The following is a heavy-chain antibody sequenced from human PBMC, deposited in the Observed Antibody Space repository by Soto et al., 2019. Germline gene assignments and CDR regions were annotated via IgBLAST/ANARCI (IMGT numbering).Heavy chain of an antibody. Sequence: SETLSLTCTVSGGSISSGGYYWSWIRQHPGKGLEWIGYIYYSGSTYYNPSLKSRVTISVDTSKNQFSLKLSSVTAADTAVYYCARGQLGYCSGGSCYGAEYFQHWGQGTLVTVSS. CDR3: ARGQLGYCSGGSCYGAEYFQH. J-gene: IGHJ1*01. V-gene: IGHV4-31*03. D-gene: IGHD2-15*01. CDR1: GGSISSGGYY. CDR2: IYYSGST.